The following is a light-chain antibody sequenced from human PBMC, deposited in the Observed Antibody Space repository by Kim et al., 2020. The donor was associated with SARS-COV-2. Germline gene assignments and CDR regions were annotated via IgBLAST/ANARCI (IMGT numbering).Light chain of an antibody. V-gene: IGLV2-14*01. CDR1: SSDIGFTY. Sequence: QSALTQPASVSGSPGQSITISCTGSSSDIGFTYVSWYQHRPGSAPKLILYKLDRRPTGISDRFSGAKSGNTASLTISGLQADDEAYYYCSSYTPSQTCLFGGGTKLAVL. CDR2: KLD. J-gene: IGLJ3*02. CDR3: SSYTPSQTCL.